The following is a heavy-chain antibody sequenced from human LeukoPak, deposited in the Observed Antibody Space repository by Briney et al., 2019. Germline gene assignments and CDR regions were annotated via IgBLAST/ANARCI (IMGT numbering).Heavy chain of an antibody. V-gene: IGHV3-7*01. J-gene: IGHJ4*02. CDR3: ARDFSVVVAATHY. D-gene: IGHD2-15*01. CDR1: GFTFSSYW. Sequence: PGGSLRLSCAASGFTFSSYWMSWVRQAPGKGLEWVANIKQDGSEKYYVDSVKGRFTISRDNAKNSLYLQMNSLRAEDTAVYYCARDFSVVVAATHYWGQGTLVTVSS. CDR2: IKQDGSEK.